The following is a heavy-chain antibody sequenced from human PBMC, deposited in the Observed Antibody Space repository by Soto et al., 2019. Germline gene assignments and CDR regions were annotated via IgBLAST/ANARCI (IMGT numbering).Heavy chain of an antibody. J-gene: IGHJ6*02. CDR2: IRSKTNNYAT. V-gene: IGHV3-73*02. CDR1: GLTFSDSA. Sequence: EVQLVESGGGLVQPGESLKLSCAASGLTFSDSAIHWVRQASGKGLEWVGRIRSKTNNYATTYAASVKGRFTISRDDSKNTAYLQMNSLKTEDTAVYYCTRRFYSYNGIDVWGQGTTVTVSS. CDR3: TRRFYSYNGIDV.